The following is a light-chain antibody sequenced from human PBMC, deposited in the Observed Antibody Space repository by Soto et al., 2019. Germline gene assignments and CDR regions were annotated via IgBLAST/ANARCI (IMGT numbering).Light chain of an antibody. CDR2: EVT. CDR3: SSYTTNSPPVV. V-gene: IGLV2-14*01. CDR1: SGDIGSYTY. J-gene: IGLJ2*01. Sequence: QSALTQPASVSGSPGQSITISCTGTSGDIGSYTYVSWYQQYPGKAPKLLISEVTNRPSGVSNRFSGSKSGNTASLTISGLQAEDEAHYYCSSYTTNSPPVVFGGGTK.